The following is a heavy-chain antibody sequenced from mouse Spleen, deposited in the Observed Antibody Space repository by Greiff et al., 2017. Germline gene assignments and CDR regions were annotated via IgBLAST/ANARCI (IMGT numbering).Heavy chain of an antibody. Sequence: DVKLVESGGGLVKPGGSLKLSCAASGFTFSDYGMHWVRQAPEKGLEWVAYISSGSSTIYYADTVKGRFTISRDNAKNTLFLQMTSLRSEDTAMYYCARGPGLTWFAYWGQGTLVTVSA. CDR2: ISSGSSTI. V-gene: IGHV5-17*01. J-gene: IGHJ3*01. CDR1: GFTFSDYG. CDR3: ARGPGLTWFAY. D-gene: IGHD3-1*01.